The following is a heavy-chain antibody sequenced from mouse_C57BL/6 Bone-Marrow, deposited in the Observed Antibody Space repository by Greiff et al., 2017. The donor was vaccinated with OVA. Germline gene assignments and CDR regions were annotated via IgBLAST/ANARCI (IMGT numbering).Heavy chain of an antibody. D-gene: IGHD1-1*01. J-gene: IGHJ1*03. CDR3: ARSHYYGSWYFDV. Sequence: VQLQQSGPELVKPGASVKISCKASGYTFTDYYINWVKQRPGQGLEWIGWIFPGSGSTYYNEKFKGKATLTVDKSSSTAYMLLSSLTSEDSAVYVCARSHYYGSWYFDVWGTGTTVTVSS. CDR1: GYTFTDYY. CDR2: IFPGSGST. V-gene: IGHV1-75*01.